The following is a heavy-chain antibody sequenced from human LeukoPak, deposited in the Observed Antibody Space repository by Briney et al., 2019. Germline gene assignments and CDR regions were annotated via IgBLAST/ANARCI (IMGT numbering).Heavy chain of an antibody. V-gene: IGHV4-30-4*01. Sequence: SETLSLTCNVSGGSINTGDYYWTWIRQSPGKGLEWMGYIYYSGSTYYNPSLQSRLTISLDTSKNQFSLKLSAVTDEDTAVYYCAGGHMVRGVIMGFFGFDHWGQGTLATVSS. CDR3: AGGHMVRGVIMGFFGFDH. CDR2: IYYSGST. D-gene: IGHD3-10*01. J-gene: IGHJ4*02. CDR1: GGSINTGDYY.